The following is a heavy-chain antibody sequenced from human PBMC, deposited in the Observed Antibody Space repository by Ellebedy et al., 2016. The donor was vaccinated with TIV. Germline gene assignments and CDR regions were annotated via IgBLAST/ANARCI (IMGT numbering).Heavy chain of an antibody. V-gene: IGHV4-59*01. D-gene: IGHD3-22*01. CDR1: GGSFSGYY. CDR2: IYYSGST. CDR3: ARVGPDYYDSSGYYSYFQH. Sequence: SETLSLXXAVYGGSFSGYYWSWIRQPPGKGLEWIGYIYYSGSTNYNPSLKSRVTISVDTSKNQFSLKLSSVTAADTAVYYCARVGPDYYDSSGYYSYFQHWGQGTLVTVSS. J-gene: IGHJ1*01.